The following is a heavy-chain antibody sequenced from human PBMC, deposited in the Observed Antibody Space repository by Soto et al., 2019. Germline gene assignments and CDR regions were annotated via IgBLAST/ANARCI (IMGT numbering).Heavy chain of an antibody. J-gene: IGHJ6*02. CDR3: ARQVVVVPAAIREGFYYGMDV. V-gene: IGHV5-51*01. Sequence: PGESLKISCNGSGYSFTSYWIGWVRQMPGKGLEWMGIIYPGDSDTRYSPSFQGQVTISADKSISTAYLQWSSLKASDTAMYYCARQVVVVPAAIREGFYYGMDVWGQGTTVTVSS. CDR1: GYSFTSYW. D-gene: IGHD2-2*01. CDR2: IYPGDSDT.